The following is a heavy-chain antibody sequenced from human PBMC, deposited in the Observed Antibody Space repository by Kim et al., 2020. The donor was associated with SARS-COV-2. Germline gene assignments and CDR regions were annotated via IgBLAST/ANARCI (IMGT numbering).Heavy chain of an antibody. CDR3: ASGAPR. CDR2: RDGSAT. D-gene: IGHD3-10*01. V-gene: IGHV3-74*01. J-gene: IGHJ4*02. Sequence: RDGSATSYADSVQGRFTISRDNAKNTLYLQMSSLRAEDTAVYYCASGAPRWGQGTLVTVSS.